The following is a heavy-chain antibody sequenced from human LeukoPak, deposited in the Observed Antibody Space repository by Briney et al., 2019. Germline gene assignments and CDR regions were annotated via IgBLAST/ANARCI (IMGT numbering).Heavy chain of an antibody. CDR3: ASNSGYDNWFDP. V-gene: IGHV3-23*01. D-gene: IGHD5-12*01. J-gene: IGHJ5*02. Sequence: PGGSLRLSCAASGFTFSSYAMSWVRQAPGKGLEWVSAISGSGGSTYYADSVKGRFTISRDNSKNTLYLQMNSLRVEDTAVYYCASNSGYDNWFDPWGQGTPVTVSS. CDR2: ISGSGGST. CDR1: GFTFSSYA.